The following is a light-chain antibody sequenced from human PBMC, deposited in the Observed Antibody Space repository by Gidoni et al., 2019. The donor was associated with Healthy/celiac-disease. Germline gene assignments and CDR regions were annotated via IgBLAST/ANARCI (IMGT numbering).Light chain of an antibody. V-gene: IGKV3-15*01. Sequence: EIVMTQSPATLSVSPGERATLSCRATQSVSSNLAWYQQKPGQAPRLLIYDASTRATGIPARFSGSGFGTEFTLTISSLQSEDFAVYSCQQYNNWPPTFGQGTKLEI. CDR3: QQYNNWPPT. CDR1: QSVSSN. CDR2: DAS. J-gene: IGKJ2*01.